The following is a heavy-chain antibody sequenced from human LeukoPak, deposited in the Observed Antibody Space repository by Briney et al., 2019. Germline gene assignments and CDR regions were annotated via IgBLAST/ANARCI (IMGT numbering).Heavy chain of an antibody. Sequence: GGSLRLSCAASGFTFNTYAMSWVRQAPRKGLEWVSTISGGGGSTYYADSVKGRFTISRDNSKNMLYLQMNSLRAEDTAVYYCVKEIRGYIFGSDYWGQGTLVTVSS. CDR2: ISGGGGST. D-gene: IGHD5-18*01. CDR3: VKEIRGYIFGSDY. V-gene: IGHV3-23*01. J-gene: IGHJ4*02. CDR1: GFTFNTYA.